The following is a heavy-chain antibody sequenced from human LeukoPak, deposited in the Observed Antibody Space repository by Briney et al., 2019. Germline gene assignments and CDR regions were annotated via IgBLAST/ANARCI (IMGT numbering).Heavy chain of an antibody. J-gene: IGHJ6*04. Sequence: GGSLRLSCAASGFTFSVYSMDWVRQAPGKGLEWVSSISSSSSYIYYADSVKGRFTISRDNAKNSLYLQMNSLRAEDTAVYYYAELGITMIGGVWGKGTTVTISS. CDR2: ISSSSSYI. D-gene: IGHD3-10*02. CDR1: GFTFSVYS. CDR3: AELGITMIGGV. V-gene: IGHV3-21*01.